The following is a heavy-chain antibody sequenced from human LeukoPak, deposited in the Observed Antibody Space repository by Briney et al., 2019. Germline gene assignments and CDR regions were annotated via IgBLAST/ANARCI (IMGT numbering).Heavy chain of an antibody. CDR3: ARGDCSSTSCYYYYYGMDV. Sequence: GGSLSLSCAASGFTFSSYGMHWVRQAPGKGLEWVAFIWYDGSNKYYADSVKGRFTISRDNSKNTLYLQMNSLRAEDTAVYYCARGDCSSTSCYYYYYGMDVWGQGTTVTVSS. CDR2: IWYDGSNK. J-gene: IGHJ6*02. D-gene: IGHD2-2*01. V-gene: IGHV3-33*01. CDR1: GFTFSSYG.